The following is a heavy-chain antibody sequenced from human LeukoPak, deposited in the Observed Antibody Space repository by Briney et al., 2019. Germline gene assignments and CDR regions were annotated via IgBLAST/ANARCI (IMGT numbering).Heavy chain of an antibody. CDR3: ARDRDDFWSGYYDY. V-gene: IGHV4-59*11. J-gene: IGHJ4*02. D-gene: IGHD3-3*01. CDR1: GGSISSHY. Sequence: SETLSLTCTVSGGSISSHYWSWIRQPPGKGLEWIGYIYYSGSTNYNPSLKSRVTISVDTSENQFSLKLSSVTAADTAVYYCARDRDDFWSGYYDYWGQGTLVTVSS. CDR2: IYYSGST.